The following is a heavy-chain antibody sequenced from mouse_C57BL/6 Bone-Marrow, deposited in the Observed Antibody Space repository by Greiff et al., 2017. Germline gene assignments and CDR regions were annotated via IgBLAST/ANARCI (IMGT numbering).Heavy chain of an antibody. D-gene: IGHD1-3*01. Sequence: DVKLVESGGGLVKPGGSLKLSCAASGLTFSDYGMHWVRQAPEKGLEWVAYISSGSSTIYYADTVKGRFTIPRDNAKNTLFLQMTSLRSEDTAKYYCARPSGYAMDYWGQGTSVTVSS. J-gene: IGHJ4*01. CDR2: ISSGSSTI. CDR1: GLTFSDYG. CDR3: ARPSGYAMDY. V-gene: IGHV5-17*01.